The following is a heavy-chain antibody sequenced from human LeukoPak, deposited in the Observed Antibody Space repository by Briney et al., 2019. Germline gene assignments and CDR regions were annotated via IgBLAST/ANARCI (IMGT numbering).Heavy chain of an antibody. V-gene: IGHV1-18*01. CDR2: ISAYNGNT. CDR1: GYTFTSYG. Sequence: GASVKVSCKASGYTFTSYGISWVRQAPGQGLEWMGWISAYNGNTNYAQKLQGRVTMTTDTSTSTAYMELRSLRSDDTAVYYCARDLRSTVTTGNFDYWGQGTLVTVSS. J-gene: IGHJ4*02. D-gene: IGHD4-17*01. CDR3: ARDLRSTVTTGNFDY.